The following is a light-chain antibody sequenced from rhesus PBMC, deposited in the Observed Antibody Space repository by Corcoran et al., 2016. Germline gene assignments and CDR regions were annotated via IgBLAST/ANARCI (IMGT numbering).Light chain of an antibody. Sequence: EIVMTQSPATLSLSPGERATLSCRASQSVSSYSAWYQQKPGKAPRLLIDGASSRATGMPDRFSGSGSGTDFTLTISSLEPEDFAVCYRQETSNLYSFGQGTKVEI. V-gene: IGKV3-31*02. J-gene: IGKJ2*01. CDR2: GAS. CDR1: QSVSSY. CDR3: QETSNLYS.